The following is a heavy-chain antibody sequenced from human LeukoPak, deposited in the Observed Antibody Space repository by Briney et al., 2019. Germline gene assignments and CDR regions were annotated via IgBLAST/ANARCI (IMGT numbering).Heavy chain of an antibody. D-gene: IGHD2-21*01. CDR3: ARGGEKDY. Sequence: PGGSLRLSCAASGFTFSSYAMSWVRQAPGKGLEWVSSISSSSSYIYYADSVKGRFTISRDNAKNSLYLQMNSLRTEDTAVYYCARGGEKDYWGQGTLVTVSS. CDR1: GFTFSSYA. CDR2: ISSSSSYI. V-gene: IGHV3-21*01. J-gene: IGHJ4*02.